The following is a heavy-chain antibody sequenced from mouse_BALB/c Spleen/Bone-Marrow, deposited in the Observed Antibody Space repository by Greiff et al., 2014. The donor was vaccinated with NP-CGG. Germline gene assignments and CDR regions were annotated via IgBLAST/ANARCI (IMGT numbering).Heavy chain of an antibody. D-gene: IGHD2-1*01. CDR1: GYTFTSYY. V-gene: IGHV1S81*02. Sequence: ESGAELVKPGASVKLSCKASGYTFTSYYMYWVKQRPGQGLEWIGEINPSNGGTNFNEKFKSKATLTVDKSSSTAYMQLSSLTSEDSAVYYCTRSYYGNYFDVWSAGTTVTVSS. J-gene: IGHJ1*01. CDR2: INPSNGGT. CDR3: TRSYYGNYFDV.